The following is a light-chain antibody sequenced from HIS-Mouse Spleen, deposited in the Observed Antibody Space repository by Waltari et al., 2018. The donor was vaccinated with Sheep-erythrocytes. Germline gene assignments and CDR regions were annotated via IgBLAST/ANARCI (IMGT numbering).Light chain of an antibody. V-gene: IGLV1-36*01. CDR2: YDV. Sequence: QSVLTQPPSVSEAPRQRVTISCSGSSSNIGNNAVNWYQKLPRKAPKRPIYYDVLLPSGVSDRFSGSKSGTSASLAISGLQSEDEADYYCAAWDDSLNGWVFGGGTKLTVL. J-gene: IGLJ3*02. CDR3: AAWDDSLNGWV. CDR1: SSNIGNNA.